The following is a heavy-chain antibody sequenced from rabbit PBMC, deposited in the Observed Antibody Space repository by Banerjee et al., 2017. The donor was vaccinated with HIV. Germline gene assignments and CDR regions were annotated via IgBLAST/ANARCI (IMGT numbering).Heavy chain of an antibody. J-gene: IGHJ4*01. CDR1: GFSFSNKYV. V-gene: IGHV1S45*01. CDR3: AKTTSTVYWYFTL. Sequence: QEQLEESGGDLVKPEGSLTLTCTASGFSFSNKYVMCWVRQAPGKGLEWIGCINTSSSNTVYASWAKGRFTISKTSSTTVTLQMTSLTAADTATYFCAKTTSTVYWYFTLWGPGTLVTVS. D-gene: IGHD1-1*01. CDR2: INTSSSNT.